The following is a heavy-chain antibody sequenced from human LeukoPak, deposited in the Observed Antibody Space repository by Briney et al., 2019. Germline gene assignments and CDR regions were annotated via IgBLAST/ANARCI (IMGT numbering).Heavy chain of an antibody. Sequence: GGSLRLSCAAYGFTFSDHYMSWIRQAPGKGLEWVSYISNSGRTIYYADSVKGRFTISRGNAENSLYLQMNSLRAEDTAVYYCARAIATRQHYHYYMDVWGKGTTVTVSS. D-gene: IGHD6-6*01. CDR1: GFTFSDHY. V-gene: IGHV3-11*04. CDR2: ISNSGRTI. CDR3: ARAIATRQHYHYYMDV. J-gene: IGHJ6*03.